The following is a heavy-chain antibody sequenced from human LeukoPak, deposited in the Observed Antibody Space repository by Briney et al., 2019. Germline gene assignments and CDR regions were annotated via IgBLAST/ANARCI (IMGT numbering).Heavy chain of an antibody. CDR1: GGSISSGGYY. J-gene: IGHJ4*02. V-gene: IGHV4-31*03. D-gene: IGHD5-12*01. CDR3: ARDRGAGSGYEFDY. CDR2: IYYSGST. Sequence: SQTLSLTCTVSGGSISSGGYYWSWIRQHPGKGLEWIGYIYYSGSTYYNPSLKNRVTISVDTSKNQFSLKLSSVTAADTAVYYCARDRGAGSGYEFDYWGQGTLVTVSS.